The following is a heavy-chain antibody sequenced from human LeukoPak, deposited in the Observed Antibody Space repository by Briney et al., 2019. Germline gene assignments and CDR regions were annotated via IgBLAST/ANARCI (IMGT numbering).Heavy chain of an antibody. Sequence: ASVKVSCKASGYTFTSYGISWVRQAPGQGLEWMGWISAYNGNTNYAQKLQGRVTMTTDTSTSTAYMELRSLRSDDTAVYYCARAVVPAANKNYYYYYMDVWDKGTTVTVSS. D-gene: IGHD2-2*01. V-gene: IGHV1-18*01. CDR1: GYTFTSYG. CDR3: ARAVVPAANKNYYYYYMDV. CDR2: ISAYNGNT. J-gene: IGHJ6*03.